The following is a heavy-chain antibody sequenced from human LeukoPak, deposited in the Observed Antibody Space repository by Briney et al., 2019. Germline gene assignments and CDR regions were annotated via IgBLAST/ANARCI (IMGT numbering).Heavy chain of an antibody. CDR1: GFTLSSYA. J-gene: IGHJ4*02. CDR2: ISSSSSYI. Sequence: GGSLRRSCAASGFTLSSYAMNWVRQAPGKGLEWVSSISSSSSYIYYADSVKGRFTISRDNAKNSLYLQMNSLRAEDTAVYYCARTIHYGDLDYWGQGTLVTVSS. CDR3: ARTIHYGDLDY. V-gene: IGHV3-21*01. D-gene: IGHD4-17*01.